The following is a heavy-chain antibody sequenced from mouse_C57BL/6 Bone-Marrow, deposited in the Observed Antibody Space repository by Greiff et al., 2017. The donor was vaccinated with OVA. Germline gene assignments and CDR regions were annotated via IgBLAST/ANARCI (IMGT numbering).Heavy chain of an antibody. J-gene: IGHJ3*01. D-gene: IGHD2-1*01. CDR2: IDPSDSYT. CDR1: GYTFTSYW. V-gene: IGHV1-50*01. CDR3: ARPHLLWYPAWFAY. Sequence: QVQLQQPGAELVKPGASVKLSCKASGYTFTSYWMQWVKQRPGQGLEWIGEIDPSDSYTNYNQKFKGKATLTVDTSSSTAYMQLSSLTSEDSAVYYCARPHLLWYPAWFAYWGQGTLVTVSA.